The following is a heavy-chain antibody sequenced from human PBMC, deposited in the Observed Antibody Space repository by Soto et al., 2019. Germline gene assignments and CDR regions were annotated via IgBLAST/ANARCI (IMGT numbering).Heavy chain of an antibody. V-gene: IGHV1-18*01. CDR3: ARERHDYVWGSYRYYYGMDV. J-gene: IGHJ6*02. CDR1: CYTFTGYG. CDR2: ISAYNGNT. Sequence: ASVKVSCKAACYTFTGYGISWVRQAPGQGLEWMGWISAYNGNTNYAQKLQGRVTMTTDTSTSTAYMELRSLRSDDTAVYYCARERHDYVWGSYRYYYGMDVWGQGTTVTVSS. D-gene: IGHD3-16*02.